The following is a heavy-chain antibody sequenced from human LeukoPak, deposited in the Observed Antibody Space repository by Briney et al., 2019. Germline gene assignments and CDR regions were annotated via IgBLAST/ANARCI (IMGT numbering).Heavy chain of an antibody. V-gene: IGHV1-18*01. CDR1: GYTFAAYG. CDR2: INTYNGKT. CDR3: ARAGLSRYFDWSSPAGYYYGMDV. Sequence: GASVKVSCKASGYTFAAYGISWVRQAPGPGLEWMGLINTYNGKTIYAQNVQSRVTMTIDTSTSTAYMDLRSLRSDDTAVYYCARAGLSRYFDWSSPAGYYYGMDVWGQGTAVIVSS. D-gene: IGHD3-9*01. J-gene: IGHJ6*02.